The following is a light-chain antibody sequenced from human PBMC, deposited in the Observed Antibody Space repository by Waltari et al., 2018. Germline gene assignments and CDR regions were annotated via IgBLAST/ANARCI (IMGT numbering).Light chain of an antibody. CDR2: DVS. CDR3: SSYTSSSPVV. Sequence: QSALTQPASVSESPGQSITISCTGTRSDVGGYNYVSWYQQHPGKAPKPMIYDVSKRPSGVSNRCSGSKSGNTASLTIAGLQAEDEADYYCSSYTSSSPVVFGGGTKLTVL. V-gene: IGLV2-14*01. J-gene: IGLJ2*01. CDR1: RSDVGGYNY.